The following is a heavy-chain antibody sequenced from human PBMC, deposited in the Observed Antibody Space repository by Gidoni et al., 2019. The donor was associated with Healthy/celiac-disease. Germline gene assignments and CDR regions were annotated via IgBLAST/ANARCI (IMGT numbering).Heavy chain of an antibody. CDR1: GGTFSSYA. CDR2: IIPIFGTA. J-gene: IGHJ3*02. CDR3: ARGYSGYAHDAFDI. D-gene: IGHD5-12*01. V-gene: IGHV1-69*01. Sequence: QVQLVQSGAAVKKPGSSVKVSCKASGGTFSSYAISWVRQAPGQGLEWMGGIIPIFGTANYAQKFKGRVTITADESTSTAYMELSSLRSEDTAVYYCARGYSGYAHDAFDIWGQGTMVTVSS.